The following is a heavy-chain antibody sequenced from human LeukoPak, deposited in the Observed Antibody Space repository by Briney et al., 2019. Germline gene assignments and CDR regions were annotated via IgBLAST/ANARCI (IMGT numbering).Heavy chain of an antibody. D-gene: IGHD6-13*01. CDR3: ARQLAAAGTGRRNYYYYGMDV. CDR1: GYSFTSYW. CDR2: IYPGDSDT. J-gene: IGHJ6*02. V-gene: IGHV5-51*01. Sequence: GEPLKISCKGSGYSFTSYWIGWVRQMPGKGLEWMGIIYPGDSDTRYSPSFQGQVTISADKSISTAYLQWSSLKASDTAMYYCARQLAAAGTGRRNYYYYGMDVWGQGTTVTVSS.